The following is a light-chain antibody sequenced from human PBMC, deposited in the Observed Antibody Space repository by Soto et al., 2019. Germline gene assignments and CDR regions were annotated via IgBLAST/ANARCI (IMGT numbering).Light chain of an antibody. CDR1: SSDVGGYNY. CDR2: YVS. J-gene: IGLJ1*01. Sequence: QSVLTQPASVSGSPGQSITISCTGTSSDVGGYNYVSWYQQHPGKAPKLMIYYVSHRPSGVSNRVSGSKSGNTASLTISGLQAEDEADYYCSSYTSINSYVFGTGTKLTVL. CDR3: SSYTSINSYV. V-gene: IGLV2-14*03.